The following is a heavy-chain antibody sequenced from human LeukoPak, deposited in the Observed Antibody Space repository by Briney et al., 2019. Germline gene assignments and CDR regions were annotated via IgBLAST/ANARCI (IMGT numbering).Heavy chain of an antibody. J-gene: IGHJ4*02. CDR2: ISSSGRTT. Sequence: PGGSLRLSCAASGFTFSDSHMTWIRQTPGKGLEWVSYISSSGRTTYYADSVKGRVTISRDNAKNSLYLQMNSLRAEDTAMYYCARDRPGTVTTFDYWGQGTLVTVPS. CDR3: ARDRPGTVTTFDY. D-gene: IGHD4-17*01. CDR1: GFTFSDSH. V-gene: IGHV3-11*04.